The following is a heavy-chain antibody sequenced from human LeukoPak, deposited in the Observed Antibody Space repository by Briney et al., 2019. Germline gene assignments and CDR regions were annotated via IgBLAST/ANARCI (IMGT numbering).Heavy chain of an antibody. J-gene: IGHJ4*02. CDR3: AQSGSYAAFDY. CDR1: GFTFSDHY. Sequence: GGSLRLSCAASGFTFSDHYMDWVRQAAGKGLKWVGRIRNKANSYTTEYAASVKGRFTISRDDSKNSLYLQMNSLKTEDTAVYYCAQSGSYAAFDYWGQGTLVTVSS. CDR2: IRNKANSYTT. D-gene: IGHD3-16*01. V-gene: IGHV3-72*01.